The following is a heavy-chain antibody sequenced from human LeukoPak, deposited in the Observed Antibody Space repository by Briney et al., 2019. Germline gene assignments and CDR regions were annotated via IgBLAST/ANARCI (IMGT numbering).Heavy chain of an antibody. V-gene: IGHV3-33*01. D-gene: IGHD3-16*02. CDR2: IWYDGSNK. CDR1: GFTFSSYV. J-gene: IGHJ3*02. Sequence: EGSLRLSCAASGFTFSSYVMHWVRQAPGKGLEWVAVIWYDGSNKYYADSVKGRFTISRDNSKNTLYLQMNSLRAEDTAVYYCARRYDYAWGSYRYRAFDIWGQGTMVTVSS. CDR3: ARRYDYAWGSYRYRAFDI.